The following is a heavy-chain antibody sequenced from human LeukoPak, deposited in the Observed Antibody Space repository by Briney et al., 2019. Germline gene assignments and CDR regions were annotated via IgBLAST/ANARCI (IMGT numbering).Heavy chain of an antibody. V-gene: IGHV3-21*01. D-gene: IGHD5-24*01. CDR2: ISSSSTYI. CDR1: RFTFSSYS. J-gene: IGHJ4*02. CDR3: ARSMGRWLQNAFDY. Sequence: GGSLRLSCAASRFTFSSYSMNWVRQAPGKGLEWVSSISSSSTYIYYADSLKGRFTISRDNAKNSLYLQMNSLRAEDTAVYYCARSMGRWLQNAFDYWGQGTLVTVSS.